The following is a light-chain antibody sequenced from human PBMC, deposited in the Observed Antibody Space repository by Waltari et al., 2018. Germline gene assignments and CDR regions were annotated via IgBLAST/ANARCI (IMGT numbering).Light chain of an antibody. V-gene: IGLV6-57*03. CDR2: EDD. CDR3: QSYDASVI. CDR1: SGSIARNY. Sequence: FILTQPHSVSESPGKTVSISCTRSSGSIARNYAQWYQQRPGSAPTIVIDEDDQRPSGVPDRFSGSIDSSSNSASLTISGLETEDEADYYCQSYDASVIFGGGTRLTVL. J-gene: IGLJ2*01.